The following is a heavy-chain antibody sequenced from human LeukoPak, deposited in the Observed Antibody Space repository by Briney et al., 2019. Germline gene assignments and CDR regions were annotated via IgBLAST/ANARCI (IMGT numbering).Heavy chain of an antibody. J-gene: IGHJ5*01. CDR1: GFTFNTYW. Sequence: TGGSLRLSWAASGFTFNTYWMHWVRQVPGKGLLLVSRINGDGSSTAYADSVKDRFTISRDNAKTTVYLQMNSLRAEDTAVYYCAREKGSSNYDSWGQGTLVTVSS. V-gene: IGHV3-74*03. CDR2: INGDGSST. CDR3: AREKGSSNYDS. D-gene: IGHD4-11*01.